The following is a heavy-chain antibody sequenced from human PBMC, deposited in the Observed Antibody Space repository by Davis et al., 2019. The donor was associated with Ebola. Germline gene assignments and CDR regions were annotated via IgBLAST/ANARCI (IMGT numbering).Heavy chain of an antibody. CDR2: ISQSGST. D-gene: IGHD3-22*01. V-gene: IGHV4-4*02. CDR1: GDSISSSNW. J-gene: IGHJ4*02. CDR3: ARVPLIYYDSSGYYWDY. Sequence: SETLSLTCAVSGDSISSSNWWSWVRQPPGKGLEWIGEISQSGSTNYNPSLKSRVTISVDKSKNQFSLKLSSVTAADTAVYYCARVPLIYYDSSGYYWDYWGQGTLVTVSS.